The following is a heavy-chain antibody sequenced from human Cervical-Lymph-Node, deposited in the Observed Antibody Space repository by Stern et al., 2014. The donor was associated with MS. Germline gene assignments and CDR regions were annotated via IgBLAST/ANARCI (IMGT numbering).Heavy chain of an antibody. CDR3: AKGEGDYGEADAFDL. CDR1: GGILHSYA. CDR2: VLPIFAVP. J-gene: IGHJ3*01. D-gene: IGHD4/OR15-4a*01. V-gene: IGHV1-69*17. Sequence: QVPLGESGPEVRKPGSSVRVSCTPSGGILHSYAFSWGRQAPRLGLQLMGRVLPIFAVPNSAPKFPNRLPIIANSTTSAPYMELSSLTSEDTAIYYCAKGEGDYGEADAFDLWGPGTLVSVSS.